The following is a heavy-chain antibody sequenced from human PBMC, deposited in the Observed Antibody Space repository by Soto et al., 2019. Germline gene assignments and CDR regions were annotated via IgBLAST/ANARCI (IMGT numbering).Heavy chain of an antibody. J-gene: IGHJ4*02. CDR3: GLSDGVGDGFSFVH. V-gene: IGHV1-2*04. CDR2: VNPKSGGT. Sequence: ASVKVSCKASGYTFTDYYIHWFRQAPGQGLEWMGWVNPKSGGTNYAQKFQGWITMTRDTSISTAFVEFSRLRSDDTAVYYCGLSDGVGDGFSFVHRGKGTCVTV. D-gene: IGHD2-8*01. CDR1: GYTFTDYY.